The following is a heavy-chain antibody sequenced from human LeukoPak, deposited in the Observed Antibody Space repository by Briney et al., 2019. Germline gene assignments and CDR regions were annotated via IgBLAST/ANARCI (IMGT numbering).Heavy chain of an antibody. CDR3: TRVQLNSGSFRLPYYYYYMDV. V-gene: IGHV3-49*04. CDR2: IRSKAYGGTT. J-gene: IGHJ6*03. D-gene: IGHD1-26*01. Sequence: GGSLRLSCTASGFTFGDYAMSWVRQAPGKGLEWVGFIRSKAYGGTTEYAASVKGRFTISRDDSKSIAYLQMNSLKTEDTAVYYCTRVQLNSGSFRLPYYYYYMDVWGKGTTVTVSS. CDR1: GFTFGDYA.